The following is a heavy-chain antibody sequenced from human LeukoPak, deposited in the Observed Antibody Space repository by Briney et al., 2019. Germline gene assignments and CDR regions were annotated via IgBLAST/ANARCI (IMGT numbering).Heavy chain of an antibody. CDR2: MFYSGSA. D-gene: IGHD2/OR15-2a*01. Sequence: SETLSLTCTVSGGSMRSYHWSWIRQPPGKGLEWIGHMFYSGSANYNPSLKSRVTISVDTSKNQFSLKLSSVTAVDTAVYYCARASRRIFEYWGQGTLVTVSS. CDR3: ARASRRIFEY. V-gene: IGHV4-59*01. CDR1: GGSMRSYH. J-gene: IGHJ4*02.